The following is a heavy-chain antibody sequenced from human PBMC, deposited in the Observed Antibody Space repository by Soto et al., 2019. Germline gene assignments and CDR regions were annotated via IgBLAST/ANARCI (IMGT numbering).Heavy chain of an antibody. V-gene: IGHV3-30-3*01. CDR3: ATDSYDGYAFDI. CDR2: ISYDGSNK. J-gene: IGHJ3*02. CDR1: GFTFSSYA. D-gene: IGHD5-12*01. Sequence: GGSLRLSCAASGFTFSSYAMHWVRQAPGKGLEWVAVISYDGSNKYYADSVKGRFTISRDNSKNTLYLQMNSLRAEDTAVYYCATDSYDGYAFDIWGQGTMVTVSS.